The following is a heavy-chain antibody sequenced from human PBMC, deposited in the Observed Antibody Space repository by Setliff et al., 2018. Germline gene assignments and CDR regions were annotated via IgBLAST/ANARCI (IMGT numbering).Heavy chain of an antibody. CDR3: ARGDSRFDY. J-gene: IGHJ4*02. CDR2: INHSGST. Sequence: SETLSLTCAVYGGSFSTYYWIWIRQPPGKGLEWIGEINHSGSTNYNPSLKSRVTISVDTSKNQFSLKLSSVTAADTAVYYCARGDSRFDYWGQGTLVTVSS. V-gene: IGHV4-34*01. CDR1: GGSFSTYY. D-gene: IGHD5-18*01.